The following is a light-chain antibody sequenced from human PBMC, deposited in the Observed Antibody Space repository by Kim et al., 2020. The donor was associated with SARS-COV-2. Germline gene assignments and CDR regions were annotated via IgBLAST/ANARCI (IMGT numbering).Light chain of an antibody. CDR1: RGAIGGYTF. CDR2: EVN. CDR3: SSYAGRQNLV. J-gene: IGLJ2*01. Sequence: SVTISCTGTRGAIGGYTFVAWYQQHPGKAPKVMIYEVNKRPSGVPDRFSGSKSGNTASLTVSGLQAEDEADYYCSSYAGRQNLVFGGGTQLTVL. V-gene: IGLV2-8*01.